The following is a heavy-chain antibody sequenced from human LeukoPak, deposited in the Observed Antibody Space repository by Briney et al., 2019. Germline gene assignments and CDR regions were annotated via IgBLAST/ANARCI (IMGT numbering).Heavy chain of an antibody. Sequence: GGSLRLSCAASGFTFDDYGMSWVRQAPGKGLEWVSGINWNGGSTGYADSVKGRFTISRDNAKNSLYLQMNSLRAEDAAVYYCARGGSYLSAFDIWGQGTMVTVSS. CDR2: INWNGGST. CDR3: ARGGSYLSAFDI. J-gene: IGHJ3*02. D-gene: IGHD1-26*01. CDR1: GFTFDDYG. V-gene: IGHV3-20*04.